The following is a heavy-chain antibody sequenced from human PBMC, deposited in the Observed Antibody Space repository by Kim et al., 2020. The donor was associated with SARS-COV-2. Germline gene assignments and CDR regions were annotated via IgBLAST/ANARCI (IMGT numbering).Heavy chain of an antibody. CDR1: GYTFTTYW. J-gene: IGHJ4*02. Sequence: GESLKISCKVSGYTFTTYWIAWVRQMPGKGLEWMGVIYPRNSDTRYSPSFQGQVTISVDKSINTAYLHWSSLKASDTAVYYCARGATSSDYWGQGTLVTVSS. V-gene: IGHV5-51*01. CDR2: IYPRNSDT. D-gene: IGHD5-12*01. CDR3: ARGATSSDY.